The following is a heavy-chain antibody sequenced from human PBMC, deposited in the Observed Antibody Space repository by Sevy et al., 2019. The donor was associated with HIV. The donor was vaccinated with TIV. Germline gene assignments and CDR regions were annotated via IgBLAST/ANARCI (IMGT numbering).Heavy chain of an antibody. J-gene: IGHJ6*02. Sequence: SETLSLTCTVSGGSISSSSYYWAWIRQSPGKGLEWIGSIYYTGTTHSNPSLKSRVTMSKDISKNQCFLRLRSVTAADTAMYFCARPNSMASYTLDVWGQGTTVTVSS. CDR2: IYYTGTT. CDR1: GGSISSSSYY. CDR3: ARPNSMASYTLDV. V-gene: IGHV4-39*01. D-gene: IGHD3-10*01.